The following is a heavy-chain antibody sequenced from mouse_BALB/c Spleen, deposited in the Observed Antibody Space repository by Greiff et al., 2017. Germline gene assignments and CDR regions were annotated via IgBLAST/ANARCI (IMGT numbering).Heavy chain of an antibody. CDR1: GYNFTSYW. Sequence: QVQLQQPGAELVKPGPSVKLSCKASGYNFTSYWINWVKLRPGQGLEWIGDIYPGSGSTNYNEKFKSKATLTVDTSSSTAYMQLSSLASEDSALYNCTREGYYYGNGGSWFAYWGQGTLVTVSA. D-gene: IGHD1-1*01. CDR2: IYPGSGST. CDR3: TREGYYYGNGGSWFAY. J-gene: IGHJ3*01. V-gene: IGHV1-55*01.